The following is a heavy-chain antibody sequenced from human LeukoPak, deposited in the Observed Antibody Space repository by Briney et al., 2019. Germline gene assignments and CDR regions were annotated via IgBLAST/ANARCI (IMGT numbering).Heavy chain of an antibody. CDR1: GYTFSSYG. V-gene: IGHV1-18*01. J-gene: IGHJ4*02. D-gene: IGHD1-1*01. CDR3: ARRQGTTLNFDY. Sequence: ASVKVSCKASGYTFSSYGFSWVRQAPGQGLERMGWINAYNGNTNYAQNLQGRVTMTTDTSTSTAYMELRSLRSDDTAVYYCARRQGTTLNFDYWGQGTLVTVSS. CDR2: INAYNGNT.